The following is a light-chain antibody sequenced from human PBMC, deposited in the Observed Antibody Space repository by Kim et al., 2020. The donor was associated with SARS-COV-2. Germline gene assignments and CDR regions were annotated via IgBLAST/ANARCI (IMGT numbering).Light chain of an antibody. V-gene: IGKV3-15*01. CDR1: QSVSSN. Sequence: SVSPGEGATLSCRASQSVSSNLAWYQQKPGQAPRLLIYGASTRATGIPARFSGSRSGTEFTLTISSLHSEDFAVYYCQQYNDWPQTFGQGTKLEI. J-gene: IGKJ2*01. CDR2: GAS. CDR3: QQYNDWPQT.